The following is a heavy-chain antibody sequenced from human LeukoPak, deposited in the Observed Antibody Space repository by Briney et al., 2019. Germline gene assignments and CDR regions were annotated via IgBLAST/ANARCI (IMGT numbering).Heavy chain of an antibody. Sequence: GGSLRLSCAASGFTFSNYWIHWVRQAPGKGLVWVSRINSDGSNTIYADSVKGRFTISRDNAKNTLYLRMNGLRAEDTAVYYCARDYGGNRLDIWGQGTMVAVSS. V-gene: IGHV3-74*01. CDR1: GFTFSNYW. CDR3: ARDYGGNRLDI. J-gene: IGHJ3*02. D-gene: IGHD4-23*01. CDR2: INSDGSNT.